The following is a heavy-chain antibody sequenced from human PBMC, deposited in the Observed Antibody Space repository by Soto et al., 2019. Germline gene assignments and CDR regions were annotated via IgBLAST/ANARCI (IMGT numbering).Heavy chain of an antibody. Sequence: QVQLQESGPGLVKPSQTLSLTCTVSGGSISSGGYYWSWIRQHPGKGLEWIGYIYYSGSTYYNPYLNSRGNTSVDTSKTPFSLKLSSVTAADTAVDYCARDEGAGYDQRWFVPWGQGTLVTVSS. J-gene: IGHJ5*02. CDR1: GGSISSGGYY. D-gene: IGHD5-12*01. V-gene: IGHV4-31*03. CDR2: IYYSGST. CDR3: ARDEGAGYDQRWFVP.